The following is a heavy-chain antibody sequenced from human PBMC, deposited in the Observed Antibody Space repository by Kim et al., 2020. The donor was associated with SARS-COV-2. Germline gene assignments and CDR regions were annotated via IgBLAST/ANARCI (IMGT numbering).Heavy chain of an antibody. Sequence: GGSLRLSCAASGFTFSSYSMNWVRQAPGKGLEWVSSISSSSSYIYYADSVKGRFTISRDNAKNSLYLQMNSLRAEDTAVYYCARVGTTVTGFYYFDYWGQGTLVTVSS. CDR3: ARVGTTVTGFYYFDY. V-gene: IGHV3-21*01. CDR1: GFTFSSYS. J-gene: IGHJ4*02. D-gene: IGHD4-17*01. CDR2: ISSSSSYI.